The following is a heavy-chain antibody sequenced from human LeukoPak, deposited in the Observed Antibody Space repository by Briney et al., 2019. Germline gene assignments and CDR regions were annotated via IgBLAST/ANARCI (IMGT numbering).Heavy chain of an antibody. CDR1: GYTFTSYG. D-gene: IGHD2-2*01. J-gene: IGHJ6*02. CDR2: ISAYNGNT. Sequence: ASVKVSCKASGYTFTSYGISWVRQAPGQGLEWMGWISAYNGNTNYAQKLQGRVTMTTDTSTSTAYMELRSLRSDDTAVYYCARGSDIVVVPAASYYYYYGMDVWGQGTTVTVSS. CDR3: ARGSDIVVVPAASYYYYYGMDV. V-gene: IGHV1-18*01.